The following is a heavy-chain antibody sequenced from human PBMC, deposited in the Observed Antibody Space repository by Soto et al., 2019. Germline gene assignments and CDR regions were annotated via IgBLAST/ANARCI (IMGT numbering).Heavy chain of an antibody. CDR2: IYPGDSDT. V-gene: IGHV5-51*01. J-gene: IGHJ6*02. Sequence: GESLKISCKGSGYSFTSYWIGWVRQMPGKGLEWMGIIYPGDSDTRYSPSFQGQVTISADKSISTAYLQWSSLKASDTAMYYCARHGVVGPQKGFYYYYYGMDVWGQGTTVTVSS. CDR1: GYSFTSYW. CDR3: ARHGVVGPQKGFYYYYYGMDV. D-gene: IGHD3-3*01.